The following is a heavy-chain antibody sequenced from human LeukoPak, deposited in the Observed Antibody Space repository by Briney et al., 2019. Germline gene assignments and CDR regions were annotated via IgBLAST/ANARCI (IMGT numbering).Heavy chain of an antibody. Sequence: GGSLRLSCAASGFTFSSYTMSWVRQAPGKGLEWVSTITTSDGNTYYADSVKGRFTVSRDNSKNTLYLQMNGLRAEDTAVYYCAKDGGLWVSAHWGDSWGRGTLVTVSS. D-gene: IGHD7-27*01. CDR3: AKDGGLWVSAHWGDS. CDR2: ITTSDGNT. V-gene: IGHV3-23*01. J-gene: IGHJ4*02. CDR1: GFTFSSYT.